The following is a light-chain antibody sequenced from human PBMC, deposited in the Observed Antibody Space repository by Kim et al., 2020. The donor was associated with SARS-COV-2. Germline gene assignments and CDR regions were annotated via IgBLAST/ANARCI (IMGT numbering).Light chain of an antibody. Sequence: PGQRVTISCSVSSSNIGSDTVDWYQHLPGAAPQLLIYNNNQRPSGVPDRFSASKSGTSASLAISGLQSEDEADYYCAAWDDSLNGPVFGGGTQLTVL. J-gene: IGLJ3*02. CDR2: NNN. CDR1: SSNIGSDT. CDR3: AAWDDSLNGPV. V-gene: IGLV1-44*01.